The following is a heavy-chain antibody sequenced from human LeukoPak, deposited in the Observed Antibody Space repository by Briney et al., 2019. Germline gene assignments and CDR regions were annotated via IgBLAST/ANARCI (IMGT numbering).Heavy chain of an antibody. J-gene: IGHJ1*01. CDR3: AEDNQRGGFQH. Sequence: GGSLRLSCAASGFSFDDNAMYWVRQAPGKGLEWVSLISGDGATTYYADSVKGRFNISRDNSKSSLYLQMNSLRSEDSALYYCAEDNQRGGFQHWGQGTLVTVSS. CDR2: ISGDGATT. D-gene: IGHD3-16*01. V-gene: IGHV3-43*02. CDR1: GFSFDDNA.